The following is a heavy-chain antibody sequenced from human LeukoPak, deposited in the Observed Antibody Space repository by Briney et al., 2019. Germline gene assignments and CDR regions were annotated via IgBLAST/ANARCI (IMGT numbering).Heavy chain of an antibody. V-gene: IGHV1-69*13. Sequence: ASVKVSCKASGGTFSSYAISWVRQAPGQGLEWMGGIIPIFGTANYAQKFQGRVTITADESTSTAYMELSSLRSEDTAVYYCAREGGYTNWFDPWGQGTLVIVSS. CDR1: GGTFSSYA. CDR2: IIPIFGTA. CDR3: AREGGYTNWFDP. J-gene: IGHJ5*02. D-gene: IGHD5-12*01.